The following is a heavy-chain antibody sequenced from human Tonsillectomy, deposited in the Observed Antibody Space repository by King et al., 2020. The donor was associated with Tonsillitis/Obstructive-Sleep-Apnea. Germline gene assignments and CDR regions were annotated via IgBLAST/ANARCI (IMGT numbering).Heavy chain of an antibody. Sequence: QLQESGPGLVKPSETLSLTCTVSGGSISSSSYYWGWIRQPPGKGLEWIGSIYYSGSTYFNPSLKSRVTISVDTSKNQFSLKLSSVTAADTAVYYCARLKSAVVQAATGGYWFDPSGQGTLVTVSS. D-gene: IGHD2-2*01. CDR3: ARLKSAVVQAATGGYWFDP. CDR1: GGSISSSSYY. J-gene: IGHJ5*02. V-gene: IGHV4-39*01. CDR2: IYYSGST.